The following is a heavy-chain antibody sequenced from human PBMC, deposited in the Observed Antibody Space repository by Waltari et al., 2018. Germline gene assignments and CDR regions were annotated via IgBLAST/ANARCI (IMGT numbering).Heavy chain of an antibody. Sequence: QVQLQESGPGLVKPSETLSLTCTVSGGSISSYYWSWIRQPAGKGLEWIGRIYTSGSNNYNPPPQSRVTLSVSKSKEQFPLEVSAGDAADTAVYYCAREGPFYFDYWGQGTLVTVSS. J-gene: IGHJ4*02. CDR3: AREGPFYFDY. V-gene: IGHV4-4*07. CDR1: GGSISSYY. CDR2: IYTSGSN.